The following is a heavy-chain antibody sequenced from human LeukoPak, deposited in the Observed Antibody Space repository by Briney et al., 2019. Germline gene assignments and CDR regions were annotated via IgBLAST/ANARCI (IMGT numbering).Heavy chain of an antibody. D-gene: IGHD4/OR15-4a*01. CDR1: GSSISSYY. CDR3: ASCVGAPTCYYYYYMDV. Sequence: SETLSLTCTVSGSSISSYYWSWIRQPPGKGLEWVGYIYYSGSTNYNPSLKSRVTISVDTSKNQFSLKLSSVTAADTAVYYCASCVGAPTCYYYYYMDVWGKGTTVTVSS. CDR2: IYYSGST. V-gene: IGHV4-59*01. J-gene: IGHJ6*03.